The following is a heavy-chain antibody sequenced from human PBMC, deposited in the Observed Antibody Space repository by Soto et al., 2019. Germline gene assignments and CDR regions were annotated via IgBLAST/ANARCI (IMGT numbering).Heavy chain of an antibody. V-gene: IGHV1-8*01. D-gene: IGHD3-10*01. CDR2: MNPNSGNT. CDR3: ASVITYYDSGDVAFEI. CDR1: GYTFTSYD. J-gene: IGHJ3*02. Sequence: QVQLVQSGAEVKKPGASVKVSCKASGYTFTSYDINWVRQATGQGLEWMGWMNPNSGNTGYAQKFQGRVTMTRNTSITTAYMELSSLRSEDTAVYYCASVITYYDSGDVAFEIWGRGTMVTVSS.